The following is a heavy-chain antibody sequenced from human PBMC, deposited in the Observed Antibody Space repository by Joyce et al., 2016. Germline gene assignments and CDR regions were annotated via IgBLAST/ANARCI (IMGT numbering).Heavy chain of an antibody. V-gene: IGHV4-30-4*01. CDR3: AREYDYGDSLLGY. Sequence: QVQLQESGPGLVKPSQTLSLTCTVSGGSISSGDYYWSWIRQPPGKGLEWIGHIYHSGSTYYNPSLKSPVTISVDTSKNQFSLKLSSATAADTAMYYCAREYDYGDSLLGYRGQGTLVTVSS. CDR2: IYHSGST. CDR1: GGSISSGDYY. J-gene: IGHJ4*02. D-gene: IGHD4-17*01.